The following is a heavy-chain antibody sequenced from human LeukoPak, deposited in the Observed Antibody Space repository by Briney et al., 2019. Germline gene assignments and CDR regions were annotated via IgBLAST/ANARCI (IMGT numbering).Heavy chain of an antibody. Sequence: ASVKVSCKASGYTFTGYYMHWVRQAPGQGLEWMGWINPNSGGTNYAQKFQGRVTMTRDTSISTAYMELSRLRSEDTAVYYCARGGYDILTGYYKSRPFDYWGQGTLVTVSS. CDR1: GYTFTGYY. CDR3: ARGGYDILTGYYKSRPFDY. D-gene: IGHD3-9*01. V-gene: IGHV1-2*02. CDR2: INPNSGGT. J-gene: IGHJ4*02.